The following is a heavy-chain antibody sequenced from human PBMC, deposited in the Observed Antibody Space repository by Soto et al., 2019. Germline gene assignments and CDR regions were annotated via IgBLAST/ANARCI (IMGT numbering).Heavy chain of an antibody. CDR3: ARSSGGYDSPPYFDY. Sequence: LRLSCAASGFTFSRYGMHWVRHAPGKGLEWVAVIWHDGSNKYYADSVKGRFTISRDNSKNTLYLQMNSLRAEDTAVYYCARSSGGYDSPPYFDYWGQGTLVTVSS. CDR2: IWHDGSNK. CDR1: GFTFSRYG. D-gene: IGHD5-12*01. V-gene: IGHV3-33*01. J-gene: IGHJ4*02.